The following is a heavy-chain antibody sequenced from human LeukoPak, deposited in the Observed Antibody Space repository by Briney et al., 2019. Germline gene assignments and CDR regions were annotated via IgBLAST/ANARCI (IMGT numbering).Heavy chain of an antibody. V-gene: IGHV4-39*07. Sequence: PSETLSLTCTVSGGSISSSSYYWVWIRQPPGKGLEWIGIIYYSGGTYYNPSLKSRVTISVDTSNNQFSLRLSSVTAADTAVYYCARGAPTTYYDFWNGYFDYWGQGTLVTVSS. CDR3: ARGAPTTYYDFWNGYFDY. D-gene: IGHD3-3*01. CDR2: IYYSGGT. CDR1: GGSISSSSYY. J-gene: IGHJ4*02.